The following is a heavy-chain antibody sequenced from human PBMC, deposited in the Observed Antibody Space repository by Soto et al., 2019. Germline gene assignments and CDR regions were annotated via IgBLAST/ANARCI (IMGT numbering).Heavy chain of an antibody. Sequence: PSETLSLTCTVSGGSISSYYWSWIRQPPGKGLEWIGYIYYSGSTNYNPSLKSRVTISVDTSKNQFSLKLSSVTAADTAVYYCAGSYSSSWYHCYYGMDVWGQGTTVTVS. J-gene: IGHJ6*02. CDR2: IYYSGST. CDR1: GGSISSYY. V-gene: IGHV4-59*01. CDR3: AGSYSSSWYHCYYGMDV. D-gene: IGHD6-13*01.